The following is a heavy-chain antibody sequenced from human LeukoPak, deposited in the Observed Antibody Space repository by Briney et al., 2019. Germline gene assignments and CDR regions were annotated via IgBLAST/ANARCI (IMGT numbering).Heavy chain of an antibody. D-gene: IGHD3-10*01. CDR2: INHSGST. CDR1: GGSFSAYY. V-gene: IGHV4-34*01. J-gene: IGHJ5*02. CDR3: ARDRVTMVRGVTNWFDP. Sequence: PSETLSLTCAVYGGSFSAYYWSWIRQPPGKGLEWIGEINHSGSTNYNPSLKSRVTISVDTSKNQFSLKLSSVTAADTAVYYCARDRVTMVRGVTNWFDPWGQGTLVTVSS.